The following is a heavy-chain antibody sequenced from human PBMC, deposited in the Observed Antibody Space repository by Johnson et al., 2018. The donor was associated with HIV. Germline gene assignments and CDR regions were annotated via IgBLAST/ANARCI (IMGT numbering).Heavy chain of an antibody. CDR1: GFTFSSFA. CDR3: ARGGVVHDGFDI. CDR2: ISYSGSNK. D-gene: IGHD2-8*01. Sequence: QVQLVESGGGVVQPGGSLRLSCAASGFTFSSFAMHWVRQTPGNGLEWVSIISYSGSNKYYADSVKGRFTISRDNSKNTLYLQMNTLRAEDTAVYYCARGGVVHDGFDIRGLGTMVTVSS. V-gene: IGHV3-30*04. J-gene: IGHJ3*02.